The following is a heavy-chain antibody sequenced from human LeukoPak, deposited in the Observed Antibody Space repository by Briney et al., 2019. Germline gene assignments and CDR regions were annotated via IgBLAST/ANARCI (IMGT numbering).Heavy chain of an antibody. CDR2: IYSGGST. CDR3: ARAWSGYSSGWYGVY. V-gene: IGHV3-66*02. CDR1: GFTFSSYA. D-gene: IGHD6-19*01. Sequence: QAGGSLRLSCAASGFTFSSYAMSWVRQAPGKGLEWVSVIYSGGSTYYADSVKGRFTISRDNSKNTLYLQMNSLRAEDTAVYYCARAWSGYSSGWYGVYWGQGTLVTVSS. J-gene: IGHJ4*02.